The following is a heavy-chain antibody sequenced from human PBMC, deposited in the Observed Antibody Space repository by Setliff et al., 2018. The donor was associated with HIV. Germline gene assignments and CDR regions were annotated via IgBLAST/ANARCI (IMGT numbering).Heavy chain of an antibody. CDR3: ARAKIGPAGDRTYYYGMDV. D-gene: IGHD4-17*01. CDR2: ISFSGNTI. CDR1: GFIFSDHY. J-gene: IGHJ6*02. Sequence: GGSLRLSCAASGFIFSDHYMSWIRQAPGKGLEWVAYISFSGNTIYYRDSVRGRFTIARDNARNSLYLQMNSLKADDTAVYYCARAKIGPAGDRTYYYGMDVWGQGTTVTVS. V-gene: IGHV3-11*01.